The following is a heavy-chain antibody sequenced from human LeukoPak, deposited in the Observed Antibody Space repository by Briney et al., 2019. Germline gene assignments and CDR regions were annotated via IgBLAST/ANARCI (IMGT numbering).Heavy chain of an antibody. J-gene: IGHJ4*02. CDR3: ARLTRLSTSPDRYYLEY. D-gene: IGHD6-6*01. V-gene: IGHV4-4*09. CDR2: IYTSGGT. CDR1: GDSISSYY. Sequence: SETLSLTCTVSGDSISSYYWSWIRQPPGKGLEWIGYIYTSGGTNYIPSLKGRVTISIDTSKKQFSLKLISVTAADSAVYYCARLTRLSTSPDRYYLEYWGQGTLVTVSS.